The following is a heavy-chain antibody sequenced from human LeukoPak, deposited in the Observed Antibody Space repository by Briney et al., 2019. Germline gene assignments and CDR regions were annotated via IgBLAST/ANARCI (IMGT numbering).Heavy chain of an antibody. CDR2: KNPNTGNT. CDR3: ARSARAICSSTSCPLSGYYYMDV. Sequence: ASVKVSCKTSGYTFTSYDINWVRQATGQGLEWMGWKNPNTGNTGYAQKFQGRVTITTDTSINTAYMELSSLRSDDTAVYYCARSARAICSSTSCPLSGYYYMDVWGKGTTVTISS. D-gene: IGHD2-2*01. J-gene: IGHJ6*03. V-gene: IGHV1-8*03. CDR1: GYTFTSYD.